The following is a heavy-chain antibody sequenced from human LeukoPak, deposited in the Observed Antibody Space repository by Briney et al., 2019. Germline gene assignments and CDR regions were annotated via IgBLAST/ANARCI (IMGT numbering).Heavy chain of an antibody. V-gene: IGHV4-59*01. CDR1: GGSISSYY. Sequence: PSETLSLTCTVSGGSISSYYWSWIRQPPGKGLEWIGYIYYSGSTNYDPSLKSRVTISVDTSKNQFYLKLSSVTAADTAVYYCAREGRSSGGFDYWGEGTLVTVSS. CDR3: AREGRSSGGFDY. D-gene: IGHD3-10*01. CDR2: IYYSGST. J-gene: IGHJ4*02.